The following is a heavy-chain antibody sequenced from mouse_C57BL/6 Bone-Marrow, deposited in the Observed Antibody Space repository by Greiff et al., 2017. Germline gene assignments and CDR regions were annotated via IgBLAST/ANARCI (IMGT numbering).Heavy chain of an antibody. J-gene: IGHJ3*01. Sequence: QVQLKQSGPGLVQPSQSLSITCTVSGFSLTSYGVHWVRQSPGKGLEWLGVIWRGGSTDYTAAFISRLSITKDHSKSQVFFKMNSLQAGDTAIYCWAKNDYDYAWFAYWGQGTLVTVSA. CDR1: GFSLTSYG. V-gene: IGHV2-5*01. D-gene: IGHD2-4*01. CDR2: IWRGGST. CDR3: AKNDYDYAWFAY.